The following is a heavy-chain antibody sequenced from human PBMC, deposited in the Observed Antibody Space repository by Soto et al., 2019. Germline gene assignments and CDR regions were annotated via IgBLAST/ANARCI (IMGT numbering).Heavy chain of an antibody. D-gene: IGHD2-21*02. CDR1: GFTFSSYG. Sequence: SGGSLRLSCAASGFTFSSYGMHWVRQAPGKGLEWVAVIWYDGSNKYYADSVKGRFTISRDNSKNTLYLQMNSLRAEDTAVYYCARELAYCGGDCYSGEYYFDYWGQGTLVTVSS. V-gene: IGHV3-33*01. J-gene: IGHJ4*02. CDR3: ARELAYCGGDCYSGEYYFDY. CDR2: IWYDGSNK.